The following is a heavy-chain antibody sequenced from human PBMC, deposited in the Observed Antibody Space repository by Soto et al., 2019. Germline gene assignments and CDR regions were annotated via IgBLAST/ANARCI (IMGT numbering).Heavy chain of an antibody. V-gene: IGHV3-23*01. Sequence: VRSXRLSWAAAEFTFSIYAVSWVRQAPGKGLEWVSAISGSGGSTYYADSVKGRFTISRDNSKNTLYLQMGSLRAEDMAVYYCARGLGSSWYYAFDIWGQGTMVTVSS. CDR2: ISGSGGST. D-gene: IGHD6-13*01. CDR1: EFTFSIYA. J-gene: IGHJ3*02. CDR3: ARGLGSSWYYAFDI.